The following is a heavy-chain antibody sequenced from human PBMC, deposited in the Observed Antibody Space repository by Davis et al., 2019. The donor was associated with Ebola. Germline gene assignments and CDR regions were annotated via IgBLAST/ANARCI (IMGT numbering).Heavy chain of an antibody. Sequence: ASVKVSCKASGYTFTGYYMHWVRQAPGQGLEWMGWINPNSGGTNYAQKFQGWVTMTRDTYISTAYMELSRLRSDDTAVYYCARGWSGYYPWFDPWGQGTLVTVSS. CDR2: INPNSGGT. D-gene: IGHD3-3*01. J-gene: IGHJ5*02. CDR1: GYTFTGYY. V-gene: IGHV1-2*04. CDR3: ARGWSGYYPWFDP.